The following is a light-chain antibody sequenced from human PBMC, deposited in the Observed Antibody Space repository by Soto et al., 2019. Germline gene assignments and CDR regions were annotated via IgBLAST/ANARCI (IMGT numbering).Light chain of an antibody. V-gene: IGKV3D-11*02. CDR2: GAS. CDR3: QQRNDWQVT. J-gene: IGKJ5*01. Sequence: IVLTQSPGTLSLSPGERATLSCRASQTGNNNYLAWYQHKSGQAPRLLIYGASNRATGIPARFSGSGSGTDFTLTISSLEPGDFAVYYCQQRNDWQVTFGQGTRLEIK. CDR1: QTGNNNY.